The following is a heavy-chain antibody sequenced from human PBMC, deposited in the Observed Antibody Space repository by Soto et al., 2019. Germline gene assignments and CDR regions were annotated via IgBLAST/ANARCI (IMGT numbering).Heavy chain of an antibody. V-gene: IGHV4-31*03. CDR1: GGSISSSGYY. CDR2: VYYSGST. Sequence: SETLSLTCSVSGGSISSSGYYCTWIRQHPGKGLEWIGYVYYSGSTYYNPSLKSRVTISVDTSRNKFSLNLRSVTAADTAVYYCAIDRGGYYNFDHWGQGTLVTVSS. J-gene: IGHJ4*02. D-gene: IGHD3-22*01. CDR3: AIDRGGYYNFDH.